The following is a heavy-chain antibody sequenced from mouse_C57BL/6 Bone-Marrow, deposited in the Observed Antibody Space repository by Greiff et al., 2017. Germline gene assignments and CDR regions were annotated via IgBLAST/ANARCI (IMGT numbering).Heavy chain of an antibody. V-gene: IGHV1-64*01. Sequence: QVQLQQSGAELVKPGASVKLSCKASGYTFTSYWMHWVKQRPGQGLEWIGMIHPNSGSTTYNEKFKSKATMTVDKSSSTAYMQLSSLTSEDSAVYYCARLYYGRRPLYYYAIDYWGQGTSVTVSS. J-gene: IGHJ4*01. CDR2: IHPNSGST. CDR3: ARLYYGRRPLYYYAIDY. CDR1: GYTFTSYW. D-gene: IGHD2-1*01.